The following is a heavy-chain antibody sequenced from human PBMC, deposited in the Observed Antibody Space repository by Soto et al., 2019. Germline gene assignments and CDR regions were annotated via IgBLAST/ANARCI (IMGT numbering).Heavy chain of an antibody. Sequence: GGSLILACAASGFTFSSYGMHWVRQAPGKGLEWVAVIWYDGSNKYYADSVKGRFTISRDNSKNTLYLQMSSLRAEDTAVYYCASPSPGIVGATPPGAFDIWGQGTMVTVSS. CDR2: IWYDGSNK. CDR3: ASPSPGIVGATPPGAFDI. J-gene: IGHJ3*02. D-gene: IGHD1-26*01. V-gene: IGHV3-33*01. CDR1: GFTFSSYG.